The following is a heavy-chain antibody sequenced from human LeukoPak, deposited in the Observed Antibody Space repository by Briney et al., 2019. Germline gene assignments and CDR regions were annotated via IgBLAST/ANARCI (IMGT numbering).Heavy chain of an antibody. V-gene: IGHV3-66*01. CDR2: IYSGGTI. J-gene: IGHJ4*02. D-gene: IGHD3-3*01. CDR3: ARDHLGGVVIPYFDY. CDR1: GFTVSSSY. Sequence: GGSLRLSCTGSGFTVSSSYMSWVRQTPGKGLEWVSGIYSGGTIYYADSVKGRFTISRDNAKNSLYLQMNSLRAEDTAVYYCARDHLGGVVIPYFDYWGQGTLVTVSS.